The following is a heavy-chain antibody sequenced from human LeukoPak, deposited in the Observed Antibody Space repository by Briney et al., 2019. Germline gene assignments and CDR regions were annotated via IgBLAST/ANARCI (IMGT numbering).Heavy chain of an antibody. CDR1: GGSISSSSYY. V-gene: IGHV4-39*01. CDR2: IYYSGST. J-gene: IGHJ5*02. Sequence: PSETLSLTCTVSGGSISSSSYYWGWIRQPPGKGLEWIGSIYYSGSTYYNPSLKSRVTISVDTSKNQFSLKLSSVTAADTAVYYCARHGMEVNWRVNWFDPWGQGTLVAVSS. D-gene: IGHD1-20*01. CDR3: ARHGMEVNWRVNWFDP.